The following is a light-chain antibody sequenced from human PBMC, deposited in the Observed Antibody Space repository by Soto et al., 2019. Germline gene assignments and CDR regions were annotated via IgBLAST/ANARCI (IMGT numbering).Light chain of an antibody. Sequence: DIVMTQSPDSLAVSLGERATINCKSSQSVLSSSNNKNYLTWYQQKLGQPPRLLIYWASTRESGVPDRFSGSGSGADFTLTIDSLQAEDAAVYYCQQYYSTPWTFGQGTKVEIK. V-gene: IGKV4-1*01. CDR1: QSVLSSSNNKNY. CDR3: QQYYSTPWT. J-gene: IGKJ1*01. CDR2: WAS.